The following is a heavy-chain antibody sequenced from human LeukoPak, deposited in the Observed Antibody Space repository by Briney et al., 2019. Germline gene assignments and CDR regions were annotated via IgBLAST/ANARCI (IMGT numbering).Heavy chain of an antibody. Sequence: GGSLRLSCAAPGFTFSSYSMNWVRQAPGKGLEWVAFIRYDGSNKYYADSVKGRFTISRDNSKNTLYLQMNSLRAEDTAVYYCAKVRYSSGWYESAFDIWGQGTMVTVSS. J-gene: IGHJ3*02. CDR3: AKVRYSSGWYESAFDI. D-gene: IGHD6-19*01. V-gene: IGHV3-30*02. CDR2: IRYDGSNK. CDR1: GFTFSSYS.